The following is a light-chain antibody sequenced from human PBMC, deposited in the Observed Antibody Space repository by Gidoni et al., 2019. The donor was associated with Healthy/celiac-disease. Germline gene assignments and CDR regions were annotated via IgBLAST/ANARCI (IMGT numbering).Light chain of an antibody. CDR3: AAWDDSLNGYV. J-gene: IGLJ1*01. V-gene: IGLV1-44*01. CDR1: STNIGSNT. Sequence: QSVLTQPPSASGTHGQGVTISCSGSSTNIGSNTVNWYQQLPGTAPKLLIYSNNQRPSVVPDRFSGSKSGTSASLAISGLQSEDEADYYCAAWDDSLNGYVFGTGTKVTVL. CDR2: SNN.